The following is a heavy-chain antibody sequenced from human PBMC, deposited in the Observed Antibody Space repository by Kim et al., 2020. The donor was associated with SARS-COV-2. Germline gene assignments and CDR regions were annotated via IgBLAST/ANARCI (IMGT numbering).Heavy chain of an antibody. D-gene: IGHD1-20*01. Sequence: GGSLRLSCAASGFTFSGYWMFWVRQSPGKGLEYVSTISPDGDTTNYADSVRGRFTISRDNAKNTMYLQMYSLRAEDTALYYCARNINSGGLFDIWGQGTMVTVSS. V-gene: IGHV3-74*01. CDR3: ARNINSGGLFDI. CDR2: ISPDGDTT. CDR1: GFTFSGYW. J-gene: IGHJ3*02.